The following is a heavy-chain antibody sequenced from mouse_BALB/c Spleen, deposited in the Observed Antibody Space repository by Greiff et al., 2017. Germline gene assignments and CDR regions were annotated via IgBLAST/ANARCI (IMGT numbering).Heavy chain of an antibody. CDR3: ARGIYYYGSSQGGVSFDY. V-gene: IGHV5-6-2*01. J-gene: IGHJ2*01. CDR1: GFTFSSYY. Sequence: EVKLVESGGGLVKLGGSLKLSCAASGFTFSSYYMSWVRQTPEKRLELVAAINSNGGSTYYPDTVKGRFTISRDNAKNTLYLQMSSLKSEDTALYYCARGIYYYGSSQGGVSFDYWGQGTTLTVSS. D-gene: IGHD1-1*01. CDR2: INSNGGST.